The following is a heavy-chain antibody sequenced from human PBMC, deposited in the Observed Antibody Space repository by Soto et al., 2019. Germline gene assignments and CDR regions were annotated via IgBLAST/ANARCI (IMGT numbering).Heavy chain of an antibody. Sequence: QVQLVQSGAEVKKPGASVKVSCKASGSTFPSYDINWVRQATGQGLEWMGWMNPNSGNTGYAQKFQGRVTMTRNTSISTAYMELSSLRSEDTAVYYCARVREFTSWPDYYYYMDVWGKGTTVTVSS. CDR2: MNPNSGNT. CDR3: ARVREFTSWPDYYYYMDV. D-gene: IGHD6-13*01. V-gene: IGHV1-8*01. J-gene: IGHJ6*03. CDR1: GSTFPSYD.